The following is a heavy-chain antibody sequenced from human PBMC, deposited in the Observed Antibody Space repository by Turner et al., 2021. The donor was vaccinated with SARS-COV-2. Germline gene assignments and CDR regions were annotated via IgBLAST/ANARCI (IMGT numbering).Heavy chain of an antibody. Sequence: EVRLLESGGGLVQPGGSLRLSCAASGFTFSNYAMTWVRQAPGKGLVWVSTFSGSGDTTYFADSVKGRFTISRDNSRNTLYLQMNSLRAEDSAVYYCVKDRVVRGGMGAFDFWGQGTLVTVSS. J-gene: IGHJ4*02. CDR2: FSGSGDTT. D-gene: IGHD3-10*01. V-gene: IGHV3-23*01. CDR3: VKDRVVRGGMGAFDF. CDR1: GFTFSNYA.